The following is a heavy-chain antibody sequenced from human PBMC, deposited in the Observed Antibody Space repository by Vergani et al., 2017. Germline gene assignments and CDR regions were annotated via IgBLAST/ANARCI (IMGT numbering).Heavy chain of an antibody. D-gene: IGHD2-15*01. Sequence: QLQLQESGPGLVKPSETLSLTCTVSGGSISSSSYYWGWIRQPPGKGLEWIGSIYYSGSTYYNPSLKSRVTISVDTSKNQFSLKLSSVTAADTAVYYCAREESGSRDAFDIWGQGTMVTVSS. J-gene: IGHJ3*02. CDR3: AREESGSRDAFDI. V-gene: IGHV4-39*07. CDR2: IYYSGST. CDR1: GGSISSSSYY.